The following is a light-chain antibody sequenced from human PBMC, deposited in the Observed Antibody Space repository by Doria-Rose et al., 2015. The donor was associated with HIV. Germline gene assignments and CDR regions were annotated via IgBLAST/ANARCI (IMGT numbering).Light chain of an antibody. CDR3: HQYGTSWT. Sequence: EIVLTQSPGTLSLSPGERATLSCMASPRSSSNYLAWYQQQTGQAPSLLIYDGSTRATGIPDRFSASGSGTDFTLTINRLEPEDFALYYCHQYGTSWTFGQGTKVEI. V-gene: IGKV3-20*01. CDR1: PRSSSNY. J-gene: IGKJ1*01. CDR2: DGS.